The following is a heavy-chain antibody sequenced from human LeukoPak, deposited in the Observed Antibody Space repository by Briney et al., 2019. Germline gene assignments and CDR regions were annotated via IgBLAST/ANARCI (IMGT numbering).Heavy chain of an antibody. V-gene: IGHV3-23*01. CDR1: GFTFSSYS. CDR2: ISGSGGST. J-gene: IGHJ4*02. CDR3: AKDYHPDYYDSSGYYD. D-gene: IGHD3-22*01. Sequence: GGSLRLSCAASGFTFSSYSMNWVRQAPGKGLEWVSAISGSGGSTYYADSVKGRFTISRDNSKNTLYLQMNSLRAEDTAVYYCAKDYHPDYYDSSGYYDWGQGTLVTVSS.